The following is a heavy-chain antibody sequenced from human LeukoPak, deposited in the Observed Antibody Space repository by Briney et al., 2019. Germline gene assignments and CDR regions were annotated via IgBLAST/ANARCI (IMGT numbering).Heavy chain of an antibody. CDR1: GGSISSYY. Sequence: SETLSLTCTVSGGSISSYYWSWIRQPPGKGLEGIGYIYYSGSTNYNPSLKSRVTISVDTSKNQFSLKLSSVTAADTAVYYCARDRGTYYYDSSGYTLRYYGMDVWGQGTTVTVSS. D-gene: IGHD3-22*01. V-gene: IGHV4-59*01. J-gene: IGHJ6*02. CDR3: ARDRGTYYYDSSGYTLRYYGMDV. CDR2: IYYSGST.